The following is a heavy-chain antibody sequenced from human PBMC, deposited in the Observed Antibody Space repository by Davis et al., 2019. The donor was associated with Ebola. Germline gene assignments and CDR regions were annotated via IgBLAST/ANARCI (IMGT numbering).Heavy chain of an antibody. CDR2: YYYTGTT. CDR1: GGFVSSGGYS. CDR3: ARRGTSSWYAGWFDP. V-gene: IGHV4-30-4*07. Sequence: SETLSLTCAVSGGFVSSGGYSWSWIRQPPGKGLEWIGYYYYTGTTYYNPSLKSRVTISVDTSKNQFSLKLSSVTAADTAMYYCARRGTSSWYAGWFDPWGQGTLVTVSS. D-gene: IGHD6-13*01. J-gene: IGHJ5*02.